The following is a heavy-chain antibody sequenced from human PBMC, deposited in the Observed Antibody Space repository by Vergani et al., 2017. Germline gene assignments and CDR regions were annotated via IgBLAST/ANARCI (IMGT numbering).Heavy chain of an antibody. D-gene: IGHD2-2*02. CDR2: ISFDGTNE. V-gene: IGHV3-30*03. CDR1: GFALNRHA. J-gene: IGHJ4*02. Sequence: QVLLVESGGGVVQPATSLRLSCVVSGFALNRHAMYWVRQAPGKGLEWVVGISFDGTNEYYPDFVKGRFTISRDIAKNTLYLQVRSLRLEDTGVYHCVTDRGLCAGGRCYTEAWDYWGQGTPVTVSS. CDR3: VTDRGLCAGGRCYTEAWDY.